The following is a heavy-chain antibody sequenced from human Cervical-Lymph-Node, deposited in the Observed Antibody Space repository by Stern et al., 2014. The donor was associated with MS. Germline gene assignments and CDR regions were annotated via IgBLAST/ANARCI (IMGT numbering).Heavy chain of an antibody. J-gene: IGHJ4*02. CDR3: AREGKGRHGYNNTFDY. D-gene: IGHD5-24*01. V-gene: IGHV1-69*01. Sequence: VQLVESGAEVRKPGSSVKVSCKASGDTFGTYTFSWVRQAPGLGLEWMGGIVPIFGTANYAQKFQGTVTITADESTNTAYMELSSLRSEDTAVYYCAREGKGRHGYNNTFDYWGQGTLVTVSS. CDR2: IVPIFGTA. CDR1: GDTFGTYT.